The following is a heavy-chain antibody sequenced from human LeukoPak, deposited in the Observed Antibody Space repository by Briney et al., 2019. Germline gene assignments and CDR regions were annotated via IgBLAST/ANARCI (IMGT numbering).Heavy chain of an antibody. CDR1: GGSISSGGYS. CDR2: SYHSGST. J-gene: IGHJ4*02. Sequence: PSQTLSLTCAVSGGSISSGGYSWSWIRQPPGKGLEWIGYSYHSGSTYYNPSLKSRVTISVDRSKNQFSLKLSSVTAADTAVYYCARESVAAPYYFDYWGQGTLVTVSS. CDR3: ARESVAAPYYFDY. D-gene: IGHD2-15*01. V-gene: IGHV4-30-2*01.